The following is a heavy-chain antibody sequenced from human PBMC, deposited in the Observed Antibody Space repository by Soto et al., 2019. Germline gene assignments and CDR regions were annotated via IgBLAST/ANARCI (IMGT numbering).Heavy chain of an antibody. V-gene: IGHV3-74*01. D-gene: IGHD5-18*01. J-gene: IGHJ6*02. CDR3: ARDGYTYGYGAMDV. Sequence: EVQLVESGGGLVQPGGSLRLSCAASGFTFRSYWMHWVRQAPGKGLVWVSRMNSDESSTNYADSVKGRFTISRDNAKNTLYLQMNSLRAEDTAVYYCARDGYTYGYGAMDVWGQGTTVTVSS. CDR1: GFTFRSYW. CDR2: MNSDESST.